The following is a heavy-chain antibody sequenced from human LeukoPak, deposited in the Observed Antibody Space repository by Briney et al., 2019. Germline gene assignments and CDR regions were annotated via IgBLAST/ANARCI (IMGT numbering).Heavy chain of an antibody. CDR3: AREGRVDFFFEY. CDR1: GFTISSSW. CDR2: ISTDGSST. J-gene: IGHJ4*02. Sequence: GGSLRLSCAASGFTISSSWMHWVRQAPGKGLVWVSRISTDGSSTKYADSVKGRFTISRDNAKNTVYLQMNSLRAEDTAVYYCAREGRVDFFFEYWGKGTLVTVST. D-gene: IGHD3/OR15-3a*01. V-gene: IGHV3-74*01.